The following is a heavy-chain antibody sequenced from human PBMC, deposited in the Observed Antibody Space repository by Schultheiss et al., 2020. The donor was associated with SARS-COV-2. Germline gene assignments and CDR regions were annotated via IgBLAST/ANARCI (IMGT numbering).Heavy chain of an antibody. Sequence: GESLKISCAASGFTFSSYAMSWVRQAPGKGLEWVAVISYDGSNKYYADSVKGRFTISRDNSKNTLYLQMNSLRAEDTAVYYCARWGTLMAVAGGDYWGQGTLVTVSS. CDR1: GFTFSSYA. D-gene: IGHD6-19*01. CDR2: ISYDGSNK. V-gene: IGHV3-30*14. J-gene: IGHJ4*02. CDR3: ARWGTLMAVAGGDY.